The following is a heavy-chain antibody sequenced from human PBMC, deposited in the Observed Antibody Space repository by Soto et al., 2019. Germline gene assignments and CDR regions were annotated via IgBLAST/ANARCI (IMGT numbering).Heavy chain of an antibody. CDR1: GFTFSSYG. D-gene: IGHD3-22*01. V-gene: IGHV3-30*18. J-gene: IGHJ4*02. CDR2: ISYDGSNK. CDR3: AKVHHYYDSSGYDFDY. Sequence: AGGSLRLSCAASGFTFSSYGMHWVRQAPGKGLEWVAVISYDGSNKYYADSVKGRFTISRDNSKNTLYLQMNNLRAEDTAVYYCAKVHHYYDSSGYDFDYWGQGTLVTVSS.